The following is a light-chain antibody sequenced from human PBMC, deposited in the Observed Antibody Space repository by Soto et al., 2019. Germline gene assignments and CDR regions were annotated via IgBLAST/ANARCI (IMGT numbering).Light chain of an antibody. J-gene: IGLJ1*01. CDR3: FSYTSSGTYV. Sequence: QSVLTQPSSLSGSPGRSITISCTGTISDVGNYKYVSWYQQHPGKAPKLMIYEVSNRPSGVSNRFSGSKSGNTASLTISGLQAEDETDYYCFSYTSSGTYVFGTGTKVTVL. V-gene: IGLV2-14*01. CDR1: ISDVGNYKY. CDR2: EVS.